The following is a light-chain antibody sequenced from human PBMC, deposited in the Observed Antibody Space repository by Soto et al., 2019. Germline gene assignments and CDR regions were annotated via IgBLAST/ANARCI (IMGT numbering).Light chain of an antibody. CDR3: SSYTSSSTLSYV. CDR2: EVT. J-gene: IGLJ1*01. CDR1: SSDVGGINY. Sequence: QSALTQPASVSGSPGQSITISCTGTSSDVGGINYVSWYQQHPGKPPKLMIYEVTNRPSGVSNRFSGSKSGNTASLTIAGLQAEDEADYYCSSYTSSSTLSYVFGTGTKVTVL. V-gene: IGLV2-14*01.